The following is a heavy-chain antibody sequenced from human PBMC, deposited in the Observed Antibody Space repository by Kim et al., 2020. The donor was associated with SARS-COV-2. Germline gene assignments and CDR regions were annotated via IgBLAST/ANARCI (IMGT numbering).Heavy chain of an antibody. V-gene: IGHV1-2*02. CDR2: INPNSGGT. Sequence: ASVKVSCKASGYTFTGYYMHWVRQAPGQGLEWMGWINPNSGGTNYAQKFQGRVTMTRDTSISTAYMELSRLRSDDTAVYYCASTAMVILSEYYFDYWGQGTLVTVSS. CDR1: GYTFTGYY. CDR3: ASTAMVILSEYYFDY. D-gene: IGHD5-18*01. J-gene: IGHJ4*02.